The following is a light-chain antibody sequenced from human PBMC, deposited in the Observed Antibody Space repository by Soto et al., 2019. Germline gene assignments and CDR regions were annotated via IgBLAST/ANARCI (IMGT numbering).Light chain of an antibody. J-gene: IGKJ5*01. CDR2: GAS. V-gene: IGKV3-20*01. CDR1: QSVSSSY. CDR3: QQYGSSLPT. Sequence: EIVLTQSPGTLSLSPGERATLSCRASQSVSSSYLAWYQQKPGQAPRLLIYGASSRATGIPDRFSGSGSGTDFTLTISRLEPEDFAVYYCQQYGSSLPTFGQGTRLENK.